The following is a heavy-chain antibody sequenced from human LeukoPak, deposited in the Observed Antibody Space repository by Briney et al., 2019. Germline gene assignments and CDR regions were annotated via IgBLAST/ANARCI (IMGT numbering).Heavy chain of an antibody. D-gene: IGHD4-23*01. V-gene: IGHV3-74*01. Sequence: GESLRLSCVASGFSFSSYWMYWVRQAPGKGLVVVYRINGDGSTTHYADSVRGRFTISRDNAKNTLYLQMNSLRAEDTAVYYCARAHHNYYGGCYDHWGRGTLVTLSS. CDR2: INGDGSTT. CDR1: GFSFSSYW. CDR3: ARAHHNYYGGCYDH. J-gene: IGHJ4*02.